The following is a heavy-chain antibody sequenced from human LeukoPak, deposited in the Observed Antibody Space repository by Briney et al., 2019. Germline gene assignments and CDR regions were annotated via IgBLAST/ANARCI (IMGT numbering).Heavy chain of an antibody. CDR3: AKDTVGQYGDPDY. V-gene: IGHV3-23*01. CDR2: ISGSGGST. J-gene: IGHJ4*02. D-gene: IGHD4-17*01. Sequence: GGSLRLSCAASGFTFSNYAMSWVRQAPGKGPEWVSAISGSGGSTYYADSVKGRFTISRDNSKNTLYLQMNSLRAEDTAVYYCAKDTVGQYGDPDYWGQGTLVTVSS. CDR1: GFTFSNYA.